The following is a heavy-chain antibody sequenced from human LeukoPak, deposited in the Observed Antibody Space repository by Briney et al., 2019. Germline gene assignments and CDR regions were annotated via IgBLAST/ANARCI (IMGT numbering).Heavy chain of an antibody. CDR3: ARAVTMVRGVIWRDWFDP. D-gene: IGHD3-10*01. CDR2: INPSGGST. Sequence: GASVKVSFKASGYTFTSYYMHWVRQAPGQGLEWMGIINPSGGSTSYAQKFQGRVTMTRDTSTSTVYMELSRLRSDDTAVYYCARAVTMVRGVIWRDWFDPWGQGTLVTVSS. V-gene: IGHV1-46*01. CDR1: GYTFTSYY. J-gene: IGHJ5*02.